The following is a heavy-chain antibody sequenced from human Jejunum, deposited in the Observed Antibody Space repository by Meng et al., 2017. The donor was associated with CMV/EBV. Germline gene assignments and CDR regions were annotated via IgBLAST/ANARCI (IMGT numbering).Heavy chain of an antibody. CDR2: IGSSGRTI. CDR1: GFTFSSYA. J-gene: IGHJ4*02. CDR3: TRGGWRYSFGSFDY. D-gene: IGHD5-18*01. Sequence: SGFTFSSYAINWVRQAPGKGLEWVSFIGSSGRTIYFADSVKDRFTISRDNAKNSLYLQMNNLTVEDTAMYYCTRGGWRYSFGSFDYWGQGALVTAPQ. V-gene: IGHV3-21*01.